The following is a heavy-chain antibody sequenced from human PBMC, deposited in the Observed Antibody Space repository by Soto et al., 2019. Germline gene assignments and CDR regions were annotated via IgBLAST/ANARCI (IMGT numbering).Heavy chain of an antibody. CDR1: GFTFSSYS. CDR3: ARGGRTYYFDY. Sequence: GGSLRLSCAASGFTFSSYSMNWVRQAPGKGLEWVSSISSSGSYIYYADSVKGRFTISRDNAKNSLYLQMNSLRAEDTAVYYCARGGRTYYFDYWGQGTLVTVSS. CDR2: ISSSGSYI. V-gene: IGHV3-21*01. J-gene: IGHJ4*02.